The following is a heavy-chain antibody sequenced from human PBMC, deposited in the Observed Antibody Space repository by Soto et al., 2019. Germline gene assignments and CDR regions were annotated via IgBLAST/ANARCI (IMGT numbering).Heavy chain of an antibody. CDR1: GGTVSSYA. J-gene: IGHJ4*02. V-gene: IGHV1-69*01. Sequence: QVQLVQSGAEVKKPGSSVKVSCKASGGTVSSYAISWVRQAPGQGLEWMGGIIPIFGTANYAQKFQGRVTITADEATSTDYMELCSLRSEDTAVYYCARMYFHDSSGYYYYFDYWGQGTLVTGSS. CDR3: ARMYFHDSSGYYYYFDY. D-gene: IGHD3-22*01. CDR2: IIPIFGTA.